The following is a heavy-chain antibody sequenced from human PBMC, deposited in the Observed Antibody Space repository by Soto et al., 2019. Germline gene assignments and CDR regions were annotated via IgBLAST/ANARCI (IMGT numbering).Heavy chain of an antibody. Sequence: QVQLVQSGAEVKKPGASVKVSCKASGYTFTSYGISWVRQAPGQGLERMAWISAYNGNTNYAQKLQGRVTMTTNTSTSIAYMELRSLRSDDTAVYYGAGGAGRGDGSEEYLYWGQGTLVTVSS. CDR2: ISAYNGNT. J-gene: IGHJ4*02. CDR3: AGGAGRGDGSEEYLY. V-gene: IGHV1-18*01. CDR1: GYTFTSYG. D-gene: IGHD3-10*01.